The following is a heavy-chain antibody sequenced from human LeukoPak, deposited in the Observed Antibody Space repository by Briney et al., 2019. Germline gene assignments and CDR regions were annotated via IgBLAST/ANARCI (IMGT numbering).Heavy chain of an antibody. CDR2: ISYDGSSQ. J-gene: IGHJ4*02. CDR1: GFTFSNYG. CDR3: VKEGSYGSFDS. V-gene: IGHV3-30*18. Sequence: GRSLRLSCAASGFTFSNYGIHWVRHAPGKGLEWVAVISYDGSSQYYAASVKGRLTISRDNSKNTLYLQMTCLRPEDTAVYYCVKEGSYGSFDSWGRGTLVTVSS. D-gene: IGHD5-18*01.